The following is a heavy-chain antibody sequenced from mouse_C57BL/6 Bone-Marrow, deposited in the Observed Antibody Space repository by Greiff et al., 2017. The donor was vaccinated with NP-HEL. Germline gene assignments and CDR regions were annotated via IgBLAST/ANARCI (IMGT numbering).Heavy chain of an antibody. Sequence: QVQLKQSGAELVRPGALVKLSCKASGYTFTDYYINWVKQRPGQGPEWIARIYPGSGNTYYNEKFKGKGTLTAEKSSSTAYMQLSSLTSEDSAVYFCARKWAQDYWGQGTTLTVSS. V-gene: IGHV1-76*01. J-gene: IGHJ2*01. D-gene: IGHD1-3*01. CDR2: IYPGSGNT. CDR3: ARKWAQDY. CDR1: GYTFTDYY.